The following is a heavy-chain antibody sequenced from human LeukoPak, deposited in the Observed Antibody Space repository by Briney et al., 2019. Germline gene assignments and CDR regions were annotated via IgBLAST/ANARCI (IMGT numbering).Heavy chain of an antibody. CDR2: ISSSSSYI. CDR3: ARGYSNYGYAFDI. CDR1: GFTFSSYS. V-gene: IGHV3-21*01. Sequence: GGSLRLSCAASGFTFSSYSMNWVRQAPGKGLEWVSSISSSSSYIYFADSVKGRFTISRDNARNSLYLQMNSLRAEDTAVYYCARGYSNYGYAFDIWGQGTMVTASS. J-gene: IGHJ3*02. D-gene: IGHD4-11*01.